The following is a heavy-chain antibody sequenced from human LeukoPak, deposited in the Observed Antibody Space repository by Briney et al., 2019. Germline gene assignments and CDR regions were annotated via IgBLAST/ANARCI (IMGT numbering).Heavy chain of an antibody. CDR2: FDPEDGET. D-gene: IGHD3-22*01. J-gene: IGHJ4*02. V-gene: IGHV1-24*01. Sequence: GASVKVSCKVSGYTLTELSTHWVRQAPGKGLEWMGGFDPEDGETIYAQKFQGRVTMTEDTSTDTAYMELSSLRSEDTAVYYCAILYYYDSSVPSDYWGQGTLVTVSS. CDR1: GYTLTELS. CDR3: AILYYYDSSVPSDY.